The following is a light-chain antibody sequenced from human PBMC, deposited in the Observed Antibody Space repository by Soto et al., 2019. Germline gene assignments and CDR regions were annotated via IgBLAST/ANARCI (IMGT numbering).Light chain of an antibody. Sequence: QSALAQPASVSGSPGQSVTISCTGTSSDVGAYNSVSWYQQHPDKAPQLMIYKGTQRPSGVSNRFSGSTSGNAASLTISGLQAGDEADYFCCSSAPESTYVFXTGTKGTVL. J-gene: IGLJ1*01. CDR3: CSSAPESTYV. CDR2: KGT. V-gene: IGLV2-23*01. CDR1: SSDVGAYNS.